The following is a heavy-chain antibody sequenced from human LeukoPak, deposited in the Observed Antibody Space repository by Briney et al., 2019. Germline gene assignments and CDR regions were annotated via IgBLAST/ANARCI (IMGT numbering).Heavy chain of an antibody. V-gene: IGHV3-33*01. D-gene: IGHD6-13*01. CDR2: IYYDDDSNK. Sequence: PGGSLRLSCAASGFNFNKNGMHWVRQAPGKGLEWLAIIYYDDDSNKYYADSVKGRFTISRDNSKNTLYLQMNSLRVEDTAVYYCARAMEMPAAGWQIRHWGQGTLVTVSS. J-gene: IGHJ4*02. CDR1: GFNFNKNG. CDR3: ARAMEMPAAGWQIRH.